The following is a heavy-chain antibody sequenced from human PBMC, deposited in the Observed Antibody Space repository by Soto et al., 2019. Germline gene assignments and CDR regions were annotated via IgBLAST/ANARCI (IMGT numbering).Heavy chain of an antibody. D-gene: IGHD2-2*01. V-gene: IGHV3-30-3*01. J-gene: IGHJ4*02. CDR1: VFSFSTYD. CDR3: ARGYCSRPSCSHFDC. CDR2: MSYDGSKK. Sequence: RLSCGASVFSFSTYDVHWVRQAPGKGLEWVAVMSYDGSKKYYADSVKGRFTISSDNSKNTLYLQMKILGTEDTAVYYCARGYCSRPSCSHFDCWGQGTLVT.